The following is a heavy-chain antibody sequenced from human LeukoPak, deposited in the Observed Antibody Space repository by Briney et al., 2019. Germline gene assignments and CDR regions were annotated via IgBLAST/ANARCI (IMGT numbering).Heavy chain of an antibody. CDR2: ISHDGSNK. CDR1: GFTFSNYA. CDR3: AREGIAAAGILDGFDY. V-gene: IGHV3-30*04. Sequence: PGGSLRLSCAASGFTFSNYAIHWVRQAPGKGLEWVAVISHDGSNKYYADSVKGRFTISRDNSKNTLYLQMNSLRTEDTAVYYCAREGIAAAGILDGFDYWGQGTLVTVSS. J-gene: IGHJ4*02. D-gene: IGHD6-13*01.